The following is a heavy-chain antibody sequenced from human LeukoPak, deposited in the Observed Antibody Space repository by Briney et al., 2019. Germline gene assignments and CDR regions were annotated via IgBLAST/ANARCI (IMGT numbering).Heavy chain of an antibody. J-gene: IGHJ6*02. Sequence: ASVKVSCKASGYTFTSYAMNWVRQAPGQGLEWMGWISAYNGNTNYAQKLQGRVTMTTDTSTSTAYMELRSLRSDDTAVYYCARDFIPHTGIAAVDYYYYYGMDVWGQGTTVTVSS. CDR1: GYTFTSYA. V-gene: IGHV1-18*01. CDR3: ARDFIPHTGIAAVDYYYYYGMDV. CDR2: ISAYNGNT. D-gene: IGHD6-13*01.